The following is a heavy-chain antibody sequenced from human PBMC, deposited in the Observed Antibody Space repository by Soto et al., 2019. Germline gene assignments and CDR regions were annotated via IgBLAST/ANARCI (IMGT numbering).Heavy chain of an antibody. D-gene: IGHD6-19*01. CDR2: IYYSGST. CDR1: GYSISSSNW. V-gene: IGHV4-28*03. J-gene: IGHJ5*02. Sequence: SETLCLTCAVSGYSISSSNWWGWIRQPPGKGLEGIGYIYYSGSTYYNPSLKSRVTMSVDTSKNQFSLKLSSVTAADTAVYYCARGRRQWPLRGDWFDPWGQGALVTVSS. CDR3: ARGRRQWPLRGDWFDP.